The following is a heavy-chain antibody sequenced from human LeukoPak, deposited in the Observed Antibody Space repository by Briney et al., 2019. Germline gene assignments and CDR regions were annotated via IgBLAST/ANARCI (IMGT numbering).Heavy chain of an antibody. J-gene: IGHJ4*02. V-gene: IGHV4-59*08. D-gene: IGHD1-26*01. CDR3: ARGGTYSNY. CDR1: GGSISGYY. Sequence: SETLSLTCTVSGGSISGYYWSWLRQPPGKGLEGIAYIYYSGSTNYNPSLKSRVTISGGTSKNQISLKLGSVTAADTAVYYCARGGTYSNYWGQGTLVTVSS. CDR2: IYYSGST.